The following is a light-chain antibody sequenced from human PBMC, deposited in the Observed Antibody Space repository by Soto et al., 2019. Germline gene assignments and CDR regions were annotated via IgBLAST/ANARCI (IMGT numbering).Light chain of an antibody. CDR3: QQRSTWPPALS. CDR1: QSVRTF. J-gene: IGKJ4*01. V-gene: IGKV3-11*01. Sequence: EIVLTQSPATLSLSPGERATLSCRASQSVRTFLAWYQQKPGQAPRLLIYDASKRATGIPDRFSGSGSGTDFTVTISSLEPEDFAVYYCQQRSTWPPALSFGGGTKVEI. CDR2: DAS.